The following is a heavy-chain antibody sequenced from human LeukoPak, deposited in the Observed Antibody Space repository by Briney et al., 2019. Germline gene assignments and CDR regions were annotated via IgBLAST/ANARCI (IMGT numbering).Heavy chain of an antibody. V-gene: IGHV3-15*01. J-gene: IGHJ3*02. D-gene: IGHD1-7*01. CDR1: GFTFSNAW. Sequence: GGSLRLSCAASGFTFSNAWMSWVRQAPGKGLEWVGRINSKTDGGTTDYAAPVKGRFTISRDESKNTVYPQMNSLESEDTAVYYCTSRYYWTYGNAFDIWGQGTMVTVSS. CDR2: INSKTDGGTT. CDR3: TSRYYWTYGNAFDI.